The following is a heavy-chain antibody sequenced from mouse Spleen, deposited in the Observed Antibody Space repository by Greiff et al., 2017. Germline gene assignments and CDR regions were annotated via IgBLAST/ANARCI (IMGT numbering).Heavy chain of an antibody. CDR1: GFTFSDYG. D-gene: IGHD1-1*01. CDR3: ARDKSNYYGSSFYAMDY. J-gene: IGHJ4*01. CDR2: ISSGSSTI. V-gene: IGHV5-17*01. Sequence: EVKLVESGGGLVKPGGSLKLSCAASGFTFSDYGMHWVRQAPEKGLEWVAYISSGSSTIYYADTVKGRFTISRDNAKNTLFLQMTSLRSEDTAMYYCARDKSNYYGSSFYAMDYWGQGTSVTVSS.